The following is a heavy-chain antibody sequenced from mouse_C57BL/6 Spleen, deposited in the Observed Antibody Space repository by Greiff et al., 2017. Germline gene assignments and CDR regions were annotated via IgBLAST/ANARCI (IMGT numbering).Heavy chain of an antibody. CDR2: ISSGGSYT. V-gene: IGHV5-6*01. J-gene: IGHJ4*01. CDR3: ARKRTVVATEAMDY. D-gene: IGHD1-1*01. CDR1: GFTFSSYG. Sequence: EVKLVESWGDLVKPGGSLKLSCAASGFTFSSYGMSWVRQTPDKRLEWVATISSGGSYTYYPDSVKGRFTISRDNAKNTLYLQMSSLKSEDTAMYYCARKRTVVATEAMDYWGQGTSVTVSS.